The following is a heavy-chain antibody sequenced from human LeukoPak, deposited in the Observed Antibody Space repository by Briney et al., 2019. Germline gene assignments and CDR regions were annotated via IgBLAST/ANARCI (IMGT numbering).Heavy chain of an antibody. CDR2: ISSSSSYI. J-gene: IGHJ4*02. CDR1: GFTFSSYS. V-gene: IGHV3-21*01. Sequence: GGSLRLSCAASGFTFSSYSMNWVRQAPGKGLEWVSSISSSSSYIYYADSVKGRFTISRDNAKNSLYLQMNSLRAEDTAVYYCARDPSDCSSTSCYGRKDYYLDYWGQGTLVTVSS. D-gene: IGHD2-2*01. CDR3: ARDPSDCSSTSCYGRKDYYLDY.